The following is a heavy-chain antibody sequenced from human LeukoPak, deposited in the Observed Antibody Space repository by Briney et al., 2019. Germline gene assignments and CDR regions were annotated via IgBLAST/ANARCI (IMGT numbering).Heavy chain of an antibody. D-gene: IGHD2-2*01. CDR2: INHSRRT. J-gene: IGHJ6*02. CDR1: GGSLSDYF. V-gene: IGHV4-34*01. Sequence: WESLSLTCAVYGGSLSDYFWGWIRQAPGKGLEWIGEINHSRRTYYNPSLKSRDTISVDTSNNQFHPNLRPVTAADTAVYYCATDVVVVPAAIHYGMDVWGQGTTVTVSS. CDR3: ATDVVVVPAAIHYGMDV.